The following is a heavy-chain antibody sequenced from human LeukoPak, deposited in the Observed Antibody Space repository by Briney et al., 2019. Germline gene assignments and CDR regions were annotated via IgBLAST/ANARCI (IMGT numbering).Heavy chain of an antibody. CDR3: ARDRGYGDSIDY. V-gene: IGHV4-59*12. Sequence: PSETLSLTCTVSGGSISSYYWSWIRQPPGKGLEWIGYIYYSGSTNYNPSLKSRVTISVDTSKNQFSLKLSSVTAADTAVYYCARDRGYGDSIDYWGQGTLVTVSS. CDR1: GGSISSYY. D-gene: IGHD4-17*01. J-gene: IGHJ4*02. CDR2: IYYSGST.